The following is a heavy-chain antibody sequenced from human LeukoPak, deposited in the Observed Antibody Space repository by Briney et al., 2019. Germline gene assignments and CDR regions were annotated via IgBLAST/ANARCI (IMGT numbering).Heavy chain of an antibody. CDR1: GGSISSYY. Sequence: SETLSLTCTVSGGSISSYYWSWIRQPPGKGLEWIGYIYYSGNTNYNPSLKSRVTISVDTSKNQFSLKLSSVTAADTAVYYCARTSGELLIDYWGQGTLVTVSS. CDR3: ARTSGELLIDY. D-gene: IGHD1-26*01. V-gene: IGHV4-59*01. J-gene: IGHJ4*02. CDR2: IYYSGNT.